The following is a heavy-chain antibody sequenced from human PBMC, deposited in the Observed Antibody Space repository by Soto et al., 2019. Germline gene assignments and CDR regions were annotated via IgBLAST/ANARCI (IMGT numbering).Heavy chain of an antibody. CDR2: ISNNGGTT. CDR1: GFTFSSYA. Sequence: GGSLRLSCAASGFTFSSYAMHWVRQAPGKGLEYVSLISNNGGTTYYANSVKGRFTISRDNSKNRLYLQMGSLRAEDMAVYYCAKVRQSYGDYDYWGQGIQVTVSS. J-gene: IGHJ4*02. V-gene: IGHV3-64*01. D-gene: IGHD4-17*01. CDR3: AKVRQSYGDYDY.